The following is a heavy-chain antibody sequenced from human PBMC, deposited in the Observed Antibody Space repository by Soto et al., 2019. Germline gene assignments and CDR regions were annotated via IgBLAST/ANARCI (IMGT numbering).Heavy chain of an antibody. V-gene: IGHV4-31*02. D-gene: IGHD2-15*01. CDR3: SISPGTSLILSYYYG. J-gene: IGHJ6*01. CDR2: IYYSGST. Sequence: RWIRQHPGKGLEWIGYIYYSGSTYYHQSLKSRGTISLDTSKNQFSRKMSSVTAADTPVYYCSISPGTSLILSYYYG.